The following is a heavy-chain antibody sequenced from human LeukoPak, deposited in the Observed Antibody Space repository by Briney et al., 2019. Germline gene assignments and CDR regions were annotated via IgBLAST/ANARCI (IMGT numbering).Heavy chain of an antibody. D-gene: IGHD4-23*01. J-gene: IGHJ4*02. CDR1: GGTFSSYP. V-gene: IGHV1-69*13. Sequence: GASVKVSCKVSGGTFSSYPISWVRQAPGQGLEWMGEITPIFGTPDYAQKFQGRLTITADESTTTTYMELSSLRSEDTAIYYCARNSRVVSTSGLNYWGQGTLVTVSS. CDR2: ITPIFGTP. CDR3: ARNSRVVSTSGLNY.